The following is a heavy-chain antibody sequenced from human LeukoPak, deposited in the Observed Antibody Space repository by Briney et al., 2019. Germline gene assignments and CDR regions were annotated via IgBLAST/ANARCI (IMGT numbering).Heavy chain of an antibody. CDR1: GASISSYY. CDR2: IYTSGNT. V-gene: IGHV4-4*07. Sequence: SETLSLTCTVSGASISSYYWSWIRQPAGKGLEWIGHIYTSGNTNYSPSLKSRVTMSIDTSKNQFSLKLSSVTAADTAVYYCARLKGGGSTYFYYCYMDVWGKGTTVTVSS. J-gene: IGHJ6*03. D-gene: IGHD2-15*01. CDR3: ARLKGGGSTYFYYCYMDV.